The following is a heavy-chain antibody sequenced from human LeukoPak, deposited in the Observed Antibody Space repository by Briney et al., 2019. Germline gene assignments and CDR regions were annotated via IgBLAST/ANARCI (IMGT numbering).Heavy chain of an antibody. CDR2: ISAYNGNT. CDR3: ARVHTDIVVVVAATHYYYGMDV. V-gene: IGHV1-18*01. Sequence: GASVKVSCKASGYTFTSYGISWVRQAPGQGLEWMGWISAYNGNTNYAQKLQGRVTMTTDTSTSTAHMELRSLRSDDTAVYYCARVHTDIVVVVAATHYYYGMDVWGQGTTVTVSS. J-gene: IGHJ6*02. D-gene: IGHD2-15*01. CDR1: GYTFTSYG.